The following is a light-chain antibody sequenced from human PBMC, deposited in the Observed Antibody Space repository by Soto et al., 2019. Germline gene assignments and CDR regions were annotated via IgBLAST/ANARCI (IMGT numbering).Light chain of an antibody. J-gene: IGLJ2*01. V-gene: IGLV2-23*02. CDR3: CSYAGRSTVV. CDR2: EVN. Sequence: QSALTQPASVSGSPGQSITISCTGTSGDVGTYNLVSWYQQHPGRAPKLIIFEVNKRPSGVSNRLSGSKSGNTASLAISGLQADDEADYHCCSYAGRSTVVCGGGTKLTVL. CDR1: SGDVGTYNL.